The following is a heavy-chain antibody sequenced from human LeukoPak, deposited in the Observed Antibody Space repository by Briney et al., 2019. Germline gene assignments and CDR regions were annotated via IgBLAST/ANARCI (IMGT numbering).Heavy chain of an antibody. V-gene: IGHV3-30*02. CDR1: RFTFSTYG. J-gene: IGHJ4*02. D-gene: IGHD2-15*01. Sequence: GGSLRLSCAAPRFTFSTYGMHWVRQAPGKGLDWVAFIRNDGSIKYYADSVKGRFTISRDNSENTLYLQMNSLRPEDTAMYYCAKVFCSGGSCYPHTFDYWGQGILVTVSS. CDR3: AKVFCSGGSCYPHTFDY. CDR2: IRNDGSIK.